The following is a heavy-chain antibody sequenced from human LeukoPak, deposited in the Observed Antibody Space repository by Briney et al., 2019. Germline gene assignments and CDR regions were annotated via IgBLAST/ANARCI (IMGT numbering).Heavy chain of an antibody. J-gene: IGHJ4*02. CDR2: ISGRSTYI. CDR1: GLTFTSYS. CDR3: AKSIPTIAVAVSTRQ. D-gene: IGHD6-19*01. Sequence: GGSLRLSCTASGLTFTSYSINWVRQAPGKGLEWVSLISGRSTYIDYTDSVKGRFTISRDNAKNSVYLQMNSLRPEDTAVYYCAKSIPTIAVAVSTRQWGQGTLVTVSS. V-gene: IGHV3-21*01.